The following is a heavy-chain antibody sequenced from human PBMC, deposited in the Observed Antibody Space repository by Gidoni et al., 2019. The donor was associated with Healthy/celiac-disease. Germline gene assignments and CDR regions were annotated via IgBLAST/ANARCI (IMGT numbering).Heavy chain of an antibody. Sequence: EVQLVESGGGLVQPGGSLRLSCAASGFTFSRYAMSWVRQAPGKGLEWVLAISGSGGSTYYADSVKGRFTISRDNSKNTLYLQMNSLRAEDTAVYYCANRGLYYYDSSGYPEYYFDYWGQGTLVTVSS. V-gene: IGHV3-23*04. CDR1: GFTFSRYA. J-gene: IGHJ4*02. CDR2: ISGSGGST. D-gene: IGHD3-22*01. CDR3: ANRGLYYYDSSGYPEYYFDY.